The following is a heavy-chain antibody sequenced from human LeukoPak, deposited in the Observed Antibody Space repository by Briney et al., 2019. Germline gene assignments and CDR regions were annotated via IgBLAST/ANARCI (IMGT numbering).Heavy chain of an antibody. CDR3: AKGNSGSYSLDWFDP. D-gene: IGHD5-12*01. J-gene: IGHJ5*02. V-gene: IGHV3-9*03. CDR1: GFTFDDYG. Sequence: GGSLRLSCAASGFTFDDYGMSWVRQAPGKGLEWVSGISWSSGTIGYADSVKGRFTISRDNAKNSLYLQMNSLRAEDMAFYYCAKGNSGSYSLDWFDPWGQGTLVTVSS. CDR2: ISWSSGTI.